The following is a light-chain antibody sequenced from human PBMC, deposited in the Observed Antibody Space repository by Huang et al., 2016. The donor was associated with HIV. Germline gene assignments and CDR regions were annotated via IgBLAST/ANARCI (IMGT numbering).Light chain of an antibody. J-gene: IGKJ4*01. CDR2: YTS. V-gene: IGKV3-11*01. Sequence: ILLTQSPATLSWYPGERVTLSCRASQSLGNYIAWYQQHPSQSPKLLIYYTSTSATGTPVRLSGSGSGTDFTLTSSSLESEDFAVYYCQQRSSGVTFGGGTKV. CDR3: QQRSSGVT. CDR1: QSLGNY.